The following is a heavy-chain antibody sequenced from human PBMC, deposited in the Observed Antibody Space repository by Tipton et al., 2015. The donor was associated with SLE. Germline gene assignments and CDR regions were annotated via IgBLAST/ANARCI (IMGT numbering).Heavy chain of an antibody. V-gene: IGHV3-7*01. Sequence: SLRLSCATSGFTFGSYWMTWVRQAPGKGLEWVANIRQDGGQKYYVDSVKGRFTISRDNAKNSLFLQLNSLRAEDAAVYYCTRVRAFDQSDYWGQGTLVAVSS. CDR3: TRVRAFDQSDY. CDR2: IRQDGGQK. J-gene: IGHJ4*02. CDR1: GFTFGSYW.